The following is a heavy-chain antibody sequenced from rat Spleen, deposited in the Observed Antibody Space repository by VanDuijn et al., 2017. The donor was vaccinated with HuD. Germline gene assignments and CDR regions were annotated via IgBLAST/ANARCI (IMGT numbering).Heavy chain of an antibody. J-gene: IGHJ3*01. D-gene: IGHD4-3*01. CDR3: VRQDTSGYSNWFAY. CDR1: GFTFSDYY. Sequence: EVQLVETGGGLVQPGRSLKLSCAASGFTFSDYYMAWVRQAPKKGLEWVATIIYDGSRTYYRDSVKGRFTISRDNTKNTLYLQMDSLRSEDTATYYCVRQDTSGYSNWFAYWGQGTLVTVSS. V-gene: IGHV5-7*01. CDR2: IIYDGSRT.